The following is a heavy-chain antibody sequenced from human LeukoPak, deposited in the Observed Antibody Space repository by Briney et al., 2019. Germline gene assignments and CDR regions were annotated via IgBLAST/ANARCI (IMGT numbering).Heavy chain of an antibody. V-gene: IGHV3-21*01. D-gene: IGHD4-17*01. CDR2: ISSSATYI. CDR3: ATWDDYGDYVAFEY. Sequence: GGSLRLSCAGSGFTFSSYTMNWVRQAPGKGLEWVSSISSSATYIYYADSVRGRFTISRDDAKNSLSLHMNSLRAEDTAVYYCATWDDYGDYVAFEYWGQGTLVTVSS. CDR1: GFTFSSYT. J-gene: IGHJ4*02.